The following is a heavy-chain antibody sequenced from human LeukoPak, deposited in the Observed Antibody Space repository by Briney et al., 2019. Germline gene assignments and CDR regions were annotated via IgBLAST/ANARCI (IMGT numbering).Heavy chain of an antibody. CDR2: IYYSGST. Sequence: PSETLSLTCTVSGGSISSGGYYWSWIRQHPGKGLEWIGYIYYSGSTYYNPSLKSRVTISVDTSKNQLSLKLSSVTAADTAVYYCARKAYYDSSGFDYWGQGTLVTVSS. J-gene: IGHJ4*02. D-gene: IGHD3-22*01. V-gene: IGHV4-31*03. CDR3: ARKAYYDSSGFDY. CDR1: GGSISSGGYY.